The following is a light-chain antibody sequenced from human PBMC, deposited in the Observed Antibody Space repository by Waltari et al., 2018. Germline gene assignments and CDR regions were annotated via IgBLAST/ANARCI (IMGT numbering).Light chain of an antibody. CDR3: MQGTHWPRT. J-gene: IGKJ1*01. Sequence: DVVMTQSPLSLPVTLGQPASISCRSSQRLVHSDGNTYLNWFQQRPGQSPRRLIYKVSRRESGVPDRFSGSGSGTDFTLKISRVEAEDVGFYYCMQGTHWPRTFGQGSKVEIK. V-gene: IGKV2-30*02. CDR1: QRLVHSDGNTY. CDR2: KVS.